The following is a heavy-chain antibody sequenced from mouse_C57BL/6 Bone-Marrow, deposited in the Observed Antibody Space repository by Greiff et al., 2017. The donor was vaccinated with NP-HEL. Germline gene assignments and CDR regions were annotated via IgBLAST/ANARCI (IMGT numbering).Heavy chain of an antibody. CDR2: ISDGGSYT. CDR1: GFTFSSYA. D-gene: IGHD1-1*01. V-gene: IGHV5-4*01. J-gene: IGHJ4*01. CDR3: ARDQDYYGSSLYYYAMDY. Sequence: DVHLVESGGGLVKPGGSLKLSCAASGFTFSSYAMSWVRQTPEKRLEWVATISDGGSYTYYPDNVKGRFTISRDNAKNNLYLQMSHLKSEDTAMYYCARDQDYYGSSLYYYAMDYWGQGTSVTVSS.